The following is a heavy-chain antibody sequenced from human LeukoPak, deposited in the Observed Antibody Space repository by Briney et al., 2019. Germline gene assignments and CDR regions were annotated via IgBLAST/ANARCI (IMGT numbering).Heavy chain of an antibody. Sequence: SETLSLTCTVSGGSISSSSYYWGWIRQPPGKGLEWIGGIYYSGSTYYNPSLKSRVTISVDTSKNQFSLKLSSVTAADTAVYYCAGEGLPHNYYFDYWGQGTLVTVSS. CDR3: AGEGLPHNYYFDY. J-gene: IGHJ4*02. CDR1: GGSISSSSYY. CDR2: IYYSGST. D-gene: IGHD5-24*01. V-gene: IGHV4-39*01.